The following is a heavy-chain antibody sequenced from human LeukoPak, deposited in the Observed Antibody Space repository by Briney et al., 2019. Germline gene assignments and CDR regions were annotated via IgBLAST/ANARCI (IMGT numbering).Heavy chain of an antibody. Sequence: GGSLRLSCAASGFTFNIYSMNWVRQAPGKGLEWVSCISSGSTNIYYADSARGRFTISRDNAKNSLYLQMNSLRAEDTAVYYCARVGGYCSSVSNFYGDYWCQGTLVTVSS. CDR2: ISSGSTNI. J-gene: IGHJ4*02. D-gene: IGHD2-2*03. CDR3: ARVGGYCSSVSNFYGDY. CDR1: GFTFNIYS. V-gene: IGHV3-21*01.